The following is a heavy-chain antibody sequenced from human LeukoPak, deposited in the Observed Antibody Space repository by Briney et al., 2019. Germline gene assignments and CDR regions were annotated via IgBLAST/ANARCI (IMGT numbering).Heavy chain of an antibody. CDR3: ARDPETGVFDY. CDR1: GGSISSYY. V-gene: IGHV4-59*01. CDR2: IYYSGST. D-gene: IGHD7-27*01. Sequence: SETLSLTCTVSGGSISSYYWSWTRQPPGKGLEWIGYIYYSGSTNYNPSLKSRVTISVDTSKNQFSLKLSSVTAADTAVYYCARDPETGVFDYWGQGTLVTVSS. J-gene: IGHJ4*02.